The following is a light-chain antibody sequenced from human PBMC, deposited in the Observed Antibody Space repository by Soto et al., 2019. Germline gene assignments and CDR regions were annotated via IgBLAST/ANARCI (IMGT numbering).Light chain of an antibody. Sequence: QSVLTQSPSASASLGGSVKLTCTLSSGYSSYAIAWHQQQPEKGPRYLMKLNSDGSHSKGDGIPDRFSGSSSGAERYLTISSLQSEDEADYYCQTWGTGIWVFGGGTKLTVL. CDR2: LNSDGSH. V-gene: IGLV4-69*01. CDR1: SGYSSYA. J-gene: IGLJ3*02. CDR3: QTWGTGIWV.